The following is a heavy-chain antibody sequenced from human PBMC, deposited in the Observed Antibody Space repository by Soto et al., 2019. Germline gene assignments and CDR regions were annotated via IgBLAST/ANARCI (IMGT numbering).Heavy chain of an antibody. V-gene: IGHV4-34*01. CDR1: GGSFSGYY. J-gene: IGHJ4*02. D-gene: IGHD3-10*01. CDR2: INHSGST. Sequence: SETLSLTCAVYGGSFSGYYWSWIRQPPGKGLEWIGEINHSGSTNYNPSLKSRVTISVDTSKNQFSLKLSSVTAADTAVYYCASHHYGSEYYFDYWGQGTLVTVSS. CDR3: ASHHYGSEYYFDY.